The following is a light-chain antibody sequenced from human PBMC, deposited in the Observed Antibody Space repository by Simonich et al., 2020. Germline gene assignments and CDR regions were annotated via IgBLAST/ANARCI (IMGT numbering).Light chain of an antibody. V-gene: IGLV4-69*01. J-gene: IGLJ3*02. CDR3: QTWGTGLWV. CDR1: SGHTIYA. CDR2: LNSDGSH. Sequence: QLVLTQSPSASASLGASVKLTCTLSSGHTIYAIAWHQQQPEKGPRYLMKLNSDGSHSKGDGIPDRFSGSSSGAERYLTISSLQSEDEADYYCQTWGTGLWVFGGGTKLTVL.